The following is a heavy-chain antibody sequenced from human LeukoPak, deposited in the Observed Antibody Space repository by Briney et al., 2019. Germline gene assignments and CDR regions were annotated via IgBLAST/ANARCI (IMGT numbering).Heavy chain of an antibody. V-gene: IGHV4-4*07. CDR3: ARGSGYCSGGSCWDV. Sequence: SETLSLTCTVSGGSISSYYWSWIRQPAGKGLEWIGRIYTSGSTNCNPSLKSRVTMSVDTSKNQFSLKLSSVTAADTAVYYCARGSGYCSGGSCWDVWGQGTTVTVSS. D-gene: IGHD2-15*01. CDR1: GGSISSYY. CDR2: IYTSGST. J-gene: IGHJ6*02.